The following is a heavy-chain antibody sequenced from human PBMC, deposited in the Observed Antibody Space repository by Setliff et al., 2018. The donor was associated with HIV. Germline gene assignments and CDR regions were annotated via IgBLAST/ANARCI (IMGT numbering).Heavy chain of an antibody. CDR3: ASRVLGYCRSTSCLNWFDP. D-gene: IGHD2-2*01. CDR1: GGSISRSSYY. J-gene: IGHJ5*02. Sequence: LSLTCTVSGGSISRSSYYWGWIRQPPGKGLEWIGSIYYSGSTYYNPSLKSRVTISVDTSKNQASLKLSSVTAADTAVYYCASRVLGYCRSTSCLNWFDPWGQGTLVTVSS. V-gene: IGHV4-39*01. CDR2: IYYSGST.